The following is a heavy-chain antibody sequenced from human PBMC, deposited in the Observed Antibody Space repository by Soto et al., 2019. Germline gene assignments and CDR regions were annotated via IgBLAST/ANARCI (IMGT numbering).Heavy chain of an antibody. J-gene: IGHJ6*02. CDR2: ISSSSSYI. V-gene: IGHV3-21*01. D-gene: IGHD3-9*01. CDR1: GFTFSSYG. CDR3: ARTSYYDILTGRRVGMDV. Sequence: PGGSLRLSCAASGFTFSSYGFHWVRQAPGKGLEWVSSISSSSSYIYYADSVKGRFTISRDNAKNSLYLQMNSLRAEDTAVYYCARTSYYDILTGRRVGMDVWGQGTTVTVSS.